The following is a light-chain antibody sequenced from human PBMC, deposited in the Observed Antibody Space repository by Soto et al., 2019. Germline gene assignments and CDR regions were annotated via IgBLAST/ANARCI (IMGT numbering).Light chain of an antibody. CDR3: QHYNSYSEA. CDR1: QTISSW. CDR2: KAS. J-gene: IGKJ1*01. V-gene: IGKV1-5*03. Sequence: DIQTTQSPSTLSGSVGDRVTITCRASQTISSWLAWYQQKPVKAPKLLIHKASTLKSGVPSRFSGSGSGTEFTLTISSLQPDDFATYYCQHYNSYSEAFGQGTKVDIK.